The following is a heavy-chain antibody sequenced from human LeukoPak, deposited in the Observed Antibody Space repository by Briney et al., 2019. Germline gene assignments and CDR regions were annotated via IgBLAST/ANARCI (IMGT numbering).Heavy chain of an antibody. V-gene: IGHV3-21*01. CDR3: ARVGCSSPSCPMDV. CDR1: GFTFSNYA. CDR2: IGGSGSYI. Sequence: GGSLRLSCAASGFTFSNYAMNWVRQAPGKGLEWVSSIGGSGSYIYYPDSVKGRFTISRDNAKNSLDLQMNSLRAEDTAVYYCARVGCSSPSCPMDVWGQGTTVTVSS. J-gene: IGHJ6*02. D-gene: IGHD2-2*01.